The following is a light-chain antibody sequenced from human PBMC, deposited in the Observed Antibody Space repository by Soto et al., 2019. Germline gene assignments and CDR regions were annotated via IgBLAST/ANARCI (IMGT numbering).Light chain of an antibody. V-gene: IGKV3-11*01. Sequence: VLTQSPGTLSLSPGESATLSCRASQSVRNNYLAWYQQKPGQAPRLLISDASNRATGIPARFSGSGSGTDFTLTISSLEPEDFAVYYCQHRSKWPVSFGQGTRLE. CDR1: QSVRNNY. J-gene: IGKJ5*01. CDR3: QHRSKWPVS. CDR2: DAS.